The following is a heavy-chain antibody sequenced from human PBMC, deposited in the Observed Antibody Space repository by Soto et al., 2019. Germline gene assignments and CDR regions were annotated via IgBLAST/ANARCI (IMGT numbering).Heavy chain of an antibody. D-gene: IGHD3-3*01. J-gene: IGHJ3*02. Sequence: GGSLRLSCAASGFTFSSYSMNWVRQAPGKGLEWVSYISSSSSTIYYADSVKGRFTISRDNAKNSLYLQMNSLRAEDTAVYYCARELPGAYDFWVGGAFDIWGQGTMVTVSS. V-gene: IGHV3-48*01. CDR1: GFTFSSYS. CDR3: ARELPGAYDFWVGGAFDI. CDR2: ISSSSSTI.